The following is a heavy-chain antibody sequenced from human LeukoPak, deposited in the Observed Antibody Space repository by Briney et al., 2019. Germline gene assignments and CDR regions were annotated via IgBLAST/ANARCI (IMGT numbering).Heavy chain of an antibody. Sequence: PGGSLRLSCAASGFTFSSYTMHWIRQAPGKGLEWVSYISSSSSTIYYADSVKGRFTISRDNAKNSLDLQMNSLRDEDTAVYYCARARASGRSGFAYWGQGTLVTVSS. V-gene: IGHV3-48*02. D-gene: IGHD2-15*01. J-gene: IGHJ4*02. CDR2: ISSSSSTI. CDR1: GFTFSSYT. CDR3: ARARASGRSGFAY.